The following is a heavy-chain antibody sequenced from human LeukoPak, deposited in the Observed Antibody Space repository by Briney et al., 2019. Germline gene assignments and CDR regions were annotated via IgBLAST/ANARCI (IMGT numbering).Heavy chain of an antibody. V-gene: IGHV1-69*05. CDR1: GGTFSSYA. Sequence: SVKVSCKASGGTFSSYAISWVRQAPGQGLEWMGRIIPIFGTAIYAQKFQGRVTITTDESTSTAYMELSSLRSEGTAVYYCARESSGRSGEFYYYYYYYMDVWGKGTTVTVSS. CDR2: IIPIFGTA. CDR3: ARESSGRSGEFYYYYYYYMDV. J-gene: IGHJ6*03. D-gene: IGHD1-26*01.